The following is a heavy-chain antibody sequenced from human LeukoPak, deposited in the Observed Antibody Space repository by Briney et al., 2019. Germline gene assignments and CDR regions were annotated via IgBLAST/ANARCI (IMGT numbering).Heavy chain of an antibody. CDR2: IYYSGST. V-gene: IGHV4-59*01. J-gene: IGHJ5*02. Sequence: PSETLSLTYTVSGGSISSYYWSWIRQPPGKGLEWIGYIYYSGSTNYNPSLKSRVTISVDTSKNQFSLKLSSVTAADTAVYYCARDNSLLWFGELLANWFDPWGQGTLVTVSS. CDR1: GGSISSYY. D-gene: IGHD3-10*01. CDR3: ARDNSLLWFGELLANWFDP.